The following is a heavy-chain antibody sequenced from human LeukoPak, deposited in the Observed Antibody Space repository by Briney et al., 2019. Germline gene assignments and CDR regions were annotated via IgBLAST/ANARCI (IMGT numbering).Heavy chain of an antibody. CDR3: ARLWNYDILTGYYKSAFDI. CDR2: IYYSGGT. Sequence: PSETLSLTCTVSGGSISSSSYYWGWIRQPPGKGLEWIGSIYYSGGTYYNPSLKSRVTISVDTSKNQFSLKLSSVTAADTAVYYCARLWNYDILTGYYKSAFDIWGQGTMVTVSS. D-gene: IGHD3-9*01. V-gene: IGHV4-39*07. CDR1: GGSISSSSYY. J-gene: IGHJ3*02.